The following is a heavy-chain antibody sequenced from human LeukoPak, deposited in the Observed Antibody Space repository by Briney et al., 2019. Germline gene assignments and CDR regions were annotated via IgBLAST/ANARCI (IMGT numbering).Heavy chain of an antibody. D-gene: IGHD3-16*01. V-gene: IGHV1-18*01. CDR2: INAYNGNT. J-gene: IGHJ4*02. Sequence: ASVKLSCKASGYTFNRYSISWVRQAPGQELEWMGWINAYNGNTNYAQKSQGRVTMTTDTSTSTAYMELRSLRSDDTAVYYCARGLYEVDYWGQGTLVTVSS. CDR1: GYTFNRYS. CDR3: ARGLYEVDY.